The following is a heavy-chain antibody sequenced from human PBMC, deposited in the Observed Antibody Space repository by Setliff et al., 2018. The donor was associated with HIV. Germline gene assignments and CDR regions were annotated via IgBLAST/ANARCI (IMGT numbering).Heavy chain of an antibody. V-gene: IGHV4-61*09. CDR1: GGSIRTGNYY. Sequence: SETLSLTCTVSGGSIRTGNYYWNWIRQPAGKGLEWIGHIHTTGSITYNPSLRSPLSISIDTSKNQFYLNLRSVTAADTAVYYCARGRVFCNGDSCYHLDYWGQGIPVTVSS. CDR2: IHTTGSI. D-gene: IGHD2-15*01. J-gene: IGHJ4*02. CDR3: ARGRVFCNGDSCYHLDY.